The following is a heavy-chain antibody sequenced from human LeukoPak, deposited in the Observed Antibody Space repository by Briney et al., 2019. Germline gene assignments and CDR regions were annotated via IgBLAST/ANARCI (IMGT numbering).Heavy chain of an antibody. CDR3: ARRIAAAGTMDV. Sequence: TSETLSLTCTVSGGSISSSSYYWGWIRQPPGKGLEWIGSIYYSGSTYYNPSLKCRVTISVDTSKNQFSLKLSSVTAADTAVYYCARRIAAAGTMDVWGQGTTVTVSS. V-gene: IGHV4-39*01. CDR2: IYYSGST. D-gene: IGHD6-13*01. CDR1: GGSISSSSYY. J-gene: IGHJ6*02.